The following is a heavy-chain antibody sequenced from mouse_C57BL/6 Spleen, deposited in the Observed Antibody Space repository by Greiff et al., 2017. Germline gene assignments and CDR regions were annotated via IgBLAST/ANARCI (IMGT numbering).Heavy chain of an antibody. V-gene: IGHV1-52*01. CDR1: GYTFTSYW. J-gene: IGHJ4*01. D-gene: IGHD2-2*01. CDR2: IDPSDSET. Sequence: QVQLQQPGAELVRPGSSVKLSCKASGYTFTSYWMHWVKQRPIQGLEWIGNIDPSDSETHYNQKFKDKATLTVDNSSSTAYMQLSSLTSEDSAVYYCARGGGYGSYYYAMDYWGQGTSVTVSS. CDR3: ARGGGYGSYYYAMDY.